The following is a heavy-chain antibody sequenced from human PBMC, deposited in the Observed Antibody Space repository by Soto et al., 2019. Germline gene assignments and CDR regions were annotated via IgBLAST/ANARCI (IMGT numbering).Heavy chain of an antibody. CDR3: ARDLKTSTPEYGMDV. V-gene: IGHV3-33*01. CDR2: IWYDGSNK. J-gene: IGHJ6*02. CDR1: GFTFSSYG. Sequence: PGGSLRLSCAASGFTFSSYGMHWVRQAPGKGLEWVAVIWYDGSNKYYADSVKGRFTISRDNSKNTLYLQMNSLRAEDTAVYYCARDLKTSTPEYGMDVWAKGPRSPSP.